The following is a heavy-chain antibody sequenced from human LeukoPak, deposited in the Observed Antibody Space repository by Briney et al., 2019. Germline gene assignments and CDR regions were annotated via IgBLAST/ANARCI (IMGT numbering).Heavy chain of an antibody. CDR2: IYYSGST. Sequence: PSETLFLTCTVSGGSIISYYWSWIRQPPGKGLERIGYIYYSGSTNYNPSLKSRVTISVDTSKNQFSLKLSAVTAADTAVYYCARDLGLWGPEDYWGQGTLVTVSS. V-gene: IGHV4-59*01. CDR3: ARDLGLWGPEDY. D-gene: IGHD1-14*01. CDR1: GGSIISYY. J-gene: IGHJ4*02.